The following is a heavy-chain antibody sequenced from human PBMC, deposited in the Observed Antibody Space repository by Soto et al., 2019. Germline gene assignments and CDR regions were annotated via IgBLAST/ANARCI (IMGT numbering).Heavy chain of an antibody. D-gene: IGHD3-3*01. CDR1: GGSISSYY. Sequence: PWETLSLTCTVSGGSISSYYWSWIRQPPGKGLEWIGYIYYSGSTNYNPSLKSRVTISVDTSKNQFSLRLSSVTAADTAVYYCASSFLAPGWFDPWGQGTLVTVSS. J-gene: IGHJ5*02. CDR2: IYYSGST. CDR3: ASSFLAPGWFDP. V-gene: IGHV4-59*08.